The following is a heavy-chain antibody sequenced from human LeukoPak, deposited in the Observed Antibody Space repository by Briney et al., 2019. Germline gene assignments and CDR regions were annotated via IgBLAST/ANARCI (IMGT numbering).Heavy chain of an antibody. CDR1: GGSVSRGGYY. CDR3: ATADWESFYFDS. J-gene: IGHJ4*02. CDR2: TSYSEGT. D-gene: IGHD1-26*01. Sequence: ASETQSLTCTVSGGSVSRGGYYWTWIRQHPGKGLEWIGFTSYSEGTYYNPSLMSRITISVDRSQNQFSLKMRDVTAADTAVYFCATADWESFYFDSWGQGGLVAVSS. V-gene: IGHV4-31*03.